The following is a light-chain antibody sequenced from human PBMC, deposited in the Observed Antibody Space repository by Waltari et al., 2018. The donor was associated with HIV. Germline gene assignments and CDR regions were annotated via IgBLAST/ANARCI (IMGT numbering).Light chain of an antibody. V-gene: IGLV2-23*02. CDR2: EVS. CDR3: SSYAGSHTLI. Sequence: QSALPQPASVSGSPGQSLNISCPGSSGAVWRYNLVSWYQLLPGKVPKLLIYEVSKRPSGVSNRFSGSKSDTTASLTISGLQADDEADYYCSSYAGSHTLIFGGGTKLTVL. J-gene: IGLJ2*01. CDR1: SGAVWRYNL.